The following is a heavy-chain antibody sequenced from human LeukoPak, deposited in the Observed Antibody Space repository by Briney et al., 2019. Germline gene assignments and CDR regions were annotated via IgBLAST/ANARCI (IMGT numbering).Heavy chain of an antibody. Sequence: GASVKVSCKASGYTFTGYYMHWVRQAPGQGLEWMGGIIPIFGTANYAQKFQGRVTITADESTSTAYMELSSLRSEDTAVYYCAGYGMDVWGQGTTVTVSS. CDR2: IIPIFGTA. CDR3: AGYGMDV. V-gene: IGHV1-69*13. CDR1: GYTFTGYY. J-gene: IGHJ6*02.